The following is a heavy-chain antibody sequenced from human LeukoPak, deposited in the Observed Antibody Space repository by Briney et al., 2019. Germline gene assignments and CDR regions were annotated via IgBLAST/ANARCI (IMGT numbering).Heavy chain of an antibody. D-gene: IGHD2-2*01. Sequence: SETLSLTCAVSGGSISSYYWSWIRQPPGKGLEWIGYIYYSGSTNYNPSLKSRVTISVDTSKNQFSLKLSSVTAADTAVYYCAKGDIVVVPAANPRYYYYGMDVWGQGTTVTVSS. CDR2: IYYSGST. V-gene: IGHV4-59*08. CDR1: GGSISSYY. CDR3: AKGDIVVVPAANPRYYYYGMDV. J-gene: IGHJ6*02.